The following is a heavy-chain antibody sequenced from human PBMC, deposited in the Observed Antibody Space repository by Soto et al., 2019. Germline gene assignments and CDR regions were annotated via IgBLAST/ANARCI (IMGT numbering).Heavy chain of an antibody. V-gene: IGHV3-7*01. CDR2: IKQDGSEK. CDR1: GFTFSSYW. D-gene: IGHD2-2*01. J-gene: IGHJ6*02. Sequence: VGSLRLSCAASGFTFSSYWMSWVRQAPGKGLEWVANIKQDGSEKYYVDSVKGRFTISRDNAKNSLYLQMNSLRAEDTAVYYCARDGNVVVPAARLLSHYYYYYGMDVWGQGTTVTVSS. CDR3: ARDGNVVVPAARLLSHYYYYYGMDV.